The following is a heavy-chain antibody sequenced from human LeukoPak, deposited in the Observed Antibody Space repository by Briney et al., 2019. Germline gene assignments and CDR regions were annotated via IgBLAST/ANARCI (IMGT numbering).Heavy chain of an antibody. Sequence: SETLSLTCTVSGGSVSSFYWSWIRQPPGKGLEWIGYIFHSGSTSYNPSLQSRVSITSDRSKNQFSLSLGSVTDADTAVYYCARSTGGSYGYPRYYFYMDVWGKGTTVTVSS. D-gene: IGHD3-16*01. CDR2: IFHSGST. CDR3: ARSTGGSYGYPRYYFYMDV. V-gene: IGHV4-59*02. J-gene: IGHJ6*03. CDR1: GGSVSSFY.